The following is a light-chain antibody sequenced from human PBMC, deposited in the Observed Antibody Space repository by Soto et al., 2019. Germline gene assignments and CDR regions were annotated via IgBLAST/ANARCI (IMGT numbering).Light chain of an antibody. CDR3: SSYTSSSPPYV. Sequence: QSALTQPPSVSGSPGQSVTISCTGTSSDVGSYNRVSWYQQPPGTAPKLMIHEVSNRPSGVPDRFSGSKSGNTASLTISGLQAEDEADYYCSSYTSSSPPYVFGTGTKFTVL. CDR1: SSDVGSYNR. V-gene: IGLV2-18*02. CDR2: EVS. J-gene: IGLJ1*01.